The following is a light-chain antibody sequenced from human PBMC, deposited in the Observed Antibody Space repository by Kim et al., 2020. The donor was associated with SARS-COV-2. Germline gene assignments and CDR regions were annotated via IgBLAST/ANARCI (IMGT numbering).Light chain of an antibody. CDR1: QVISNY. J-gene: IGKJ1*01. CDR2: DAS. CDR3: QQYNSAPWT. Sequence: ASVGDGVTITCRVNQVISNYLAWYQQKPGKPPTLLIYDASALPSGVPSRFSGSRSGTDFTLTISSLQPEDVATYYCQQYNSAPWTFGQGTKVDIK. V-gene: IGKV1-27*01.